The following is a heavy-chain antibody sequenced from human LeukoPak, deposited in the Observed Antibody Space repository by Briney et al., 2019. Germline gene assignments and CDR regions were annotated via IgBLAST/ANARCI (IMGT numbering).Heavy chain of an antibody. Sequence: GGSLRLSCAASGFTFSSYSMSWVRQAPGKGLEWVANINQDGSDEHYVDSVKGRFTISRDNAQNSLYLQMNSLRAEDTAVYFCARDSAQQWLGGSYFDYWGQGTLVTVSS. CDR3: ARDSAQQWLGGSYFDY. J-gene: IGHJ4*02. CDR1: GFTFSSYS. V-gene: IGHV3-7*01. CDR2: INQDGSDE. D-gene: IGHD6-19*01.